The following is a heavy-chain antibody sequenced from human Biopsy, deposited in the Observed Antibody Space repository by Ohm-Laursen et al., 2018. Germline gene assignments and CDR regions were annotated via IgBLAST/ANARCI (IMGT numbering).Heavy chain of an antibody. Sequence: SETLSLTCTVSGDSVSSGSFYWTWIRQPPGQGLEYIGYIYDRGSTANYNPSLESRVTMSVDMPKNQFSLKLSSVTAADTAIYYCARGMRSSGWPYFDSWGQGTLVIGSS. V-gene: IGHV4-61*01. D-gene: IGHD6-19*01. CDR3: ARGMRSSGWPYFDS. CDR1: GDSVSSGSFY. J-gene: IGHJ4*02. CDR2: IYDRGSTA.